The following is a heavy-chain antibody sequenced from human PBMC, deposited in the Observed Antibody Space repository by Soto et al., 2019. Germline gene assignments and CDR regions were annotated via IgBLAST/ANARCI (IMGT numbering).Heavy chain of an antibody. J-gene: IGHJ4*02. D-gene: IGHD3-10*01. CDR3: AKDVNYYDSGSYSY. CDR1: GFTFRNYG. CDR2: IGIGSSTT. V-gene: IGHV3-48*01. Sequence: GGSLRLSCAASGFTFRNYGMNWVRQAPGKGLEWVSYIGIGSSTTYYADSVKGRFTISRDNAKNTLYLQMNSLRAEDTAIYYCAKDVNYYDSGSYSYWGQGTLVTVSS.